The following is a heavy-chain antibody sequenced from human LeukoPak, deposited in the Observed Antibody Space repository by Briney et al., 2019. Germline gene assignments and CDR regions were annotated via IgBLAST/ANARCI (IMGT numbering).Heavy chain of an antibody. CDR1: GFTFSNYG. J-gene: IGHJ4*02. CDR2: ISGNGGST. Sequence: GGSLRLSCAASGFTFSNYGMSWVRRAPGKGLEWVSAISGNGGSTYYADSVKGRFTISRANSENTLYLQMNNLRAEDTAVYYCAKATGYLLWGQGTLVTVSS. CDR3: AKATGYLL. V-gene: IGHV3-23*01. D-gene: IGHD1-14*01.